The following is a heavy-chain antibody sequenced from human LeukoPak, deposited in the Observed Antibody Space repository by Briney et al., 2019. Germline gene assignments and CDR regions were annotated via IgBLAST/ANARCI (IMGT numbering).Heavy chain of an antibody. CDR2: IKSKTDGGTT. CDR3: TTDQRIIPSD. Sequence: LGGSLRLSCAASGFSFSGYWMNWVRQAPGKGLEWVGHIKSKTDGGTTDYAAPVKGRFFISRDDSKNTLYLRMNSLKAEDTAVYYCTTDQRIIPSDWGQGTLVTVSS. V-gene: IGHV3-15*01. D-gene: IGHD3-22*01. CDR1: GFSFSGYW. J-gene: IGHJ4*02.